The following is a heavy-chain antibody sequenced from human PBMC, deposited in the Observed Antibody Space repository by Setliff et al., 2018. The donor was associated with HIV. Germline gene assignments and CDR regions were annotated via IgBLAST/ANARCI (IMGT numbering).Heavy chain of an antibody. V-gene: IGHV3-21*01. CDR1: GFTFSSYC. D-gene: IGHD3-22*01. J-gene: IGHJ4*02. CDR2: ISYGSTYI. Sequence: GGSLRLSCVASGFTFSSYCMDWFRQAPGKELEWVSSISYGSTYIYQSDSVRGRFTISRDDAKKSLYLQMNSLGAEDTAVYYCARAYNVYDYRFDSSGYDYWGQGTLVTVSS. CDR3: ARAYNVYDYRFDSSGYDY.